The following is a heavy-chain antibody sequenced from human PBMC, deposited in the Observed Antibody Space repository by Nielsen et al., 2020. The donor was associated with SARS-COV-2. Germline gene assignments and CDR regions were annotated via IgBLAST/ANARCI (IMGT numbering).Heavy chain of an antibody. J-gene: IGHJ6*02. CDR3: AREMGYSSGWFYYGMDV. Sequence: GESLKISCAASGFTFSSYGMHWVRQAPGKGLEWVAVIWYDGSNKYYADSVKGRFTISRDNSKNTLYLQMNSLRAEDTAVYYCAREMGYSSGWFYYGMDVWGQGTTVTVSS. CDR1: GFTFSSYG. CDR2: IWYDGSNK. D-gene: IGHD6-19*01. V-gene: IGHV3-33*01.